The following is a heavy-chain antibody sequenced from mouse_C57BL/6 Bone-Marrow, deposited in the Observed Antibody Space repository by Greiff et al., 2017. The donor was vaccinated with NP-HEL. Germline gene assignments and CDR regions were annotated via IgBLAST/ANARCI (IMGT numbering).Heavy chain of an antibody. J-gene: IGHJ1*03. Sequence: VQLVESGPELVKPGASVKISCKASGYAFSSSWMNWVKQRPGKGLEWIGRIYPGDGDTNYNGKFKGKATLTADKSSSTAYMQLSSLTSEDSAVYFCARSRGYWYFDVWGTGTTVTVSS. CDR2: IYPGDGDT. CDR1: GYAFSSSW. V-gene: IGHV1-82*01. CDR3: ARSRGYWYFDV.